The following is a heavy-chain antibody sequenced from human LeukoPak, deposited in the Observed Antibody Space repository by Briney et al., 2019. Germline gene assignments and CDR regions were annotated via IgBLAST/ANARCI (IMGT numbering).Heavy chain of an antibody. V-gene: IGHV3-21*01. CDR2: ISSSGSSI. Sequence: GGSLRLSCAASGFSFSSSTMNWVRQAPGRGLEWVSSISSSGSSIYYADSVKGRFTISRDNAKNLLYLQINSLRAEDTAVYYCARDSYWLGGTIGAFDIWGQGTMVTVSS. CDR1: GFSFSSST. CDR3: ARDSYWLGGTIGAFDI. D-gene: IGHD3-10*01. J-gene: IGHJ3*02.